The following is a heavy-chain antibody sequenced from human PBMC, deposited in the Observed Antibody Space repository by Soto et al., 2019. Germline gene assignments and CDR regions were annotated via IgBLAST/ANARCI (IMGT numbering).Heavy chain of an antibody. CDR3: ARGRGHIVLMVYAIPLALNY. CDR2: ISGSGGST. J-gene: IGHJ4*02. Sequence: GGSLRLSCAASGFTFSSYAMSWVRQAPGKGLEWVSAISGSGGSTYYADSVKGRFTISRDNSKNTLYLQMNSLRAEETAVYYCARGRGHIVLMVYAIPLALNYWGQGTLVTVSS. D-gene: IGHD2-8*01. CDR1: GFTFSSYA. V-gene: IGHV3-23*01.